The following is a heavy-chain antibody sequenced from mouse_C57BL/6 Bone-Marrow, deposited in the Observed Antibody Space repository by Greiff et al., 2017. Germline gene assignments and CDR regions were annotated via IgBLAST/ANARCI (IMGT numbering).Heavy chain of an antibody. CDR3: ARYAMDY. CDR2: ISNLAYSI. J-gene: IGHJ4*01. CDR1: GFTFSDYG. Sequence: EVKLMESGGGLVQPGGSLKLSCAASGFTFSDYGMAWVRQAPRKGPEWVAFISNLAYSIYYADTVTGRFTISRENAKNTLYLEMSSLRSEDTAMYYCARYAMDYWGQGTSVTVSS. V-gene: IGHV5-15*01.